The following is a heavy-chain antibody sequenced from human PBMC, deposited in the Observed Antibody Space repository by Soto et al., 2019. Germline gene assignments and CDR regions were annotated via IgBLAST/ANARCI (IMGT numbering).Heavy chain of an antibody. D-gene: IGHD6-19*01. CDR3: AKAPCGSGWVRSHLDT. J-gene: IGHJ4*02. Sequence: QVQLVESGGGVVQTGRSLRLSCAASGFTFSSYGMHWVRQAPGKGLEWVAVISFEGNNKYYAGSVRGRFTISRDNSKNTLFLQLTSLRPEDTAVYYCAKAPCGSGWVRSHLDTWGQGVLVTVAS. CDR2: ISFEGNNK. CDR1: GFTFSSYG. V-gene: IGHV3-30*18.